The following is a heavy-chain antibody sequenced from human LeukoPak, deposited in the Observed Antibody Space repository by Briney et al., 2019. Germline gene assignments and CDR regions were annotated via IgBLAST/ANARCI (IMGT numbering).Heavy chain of an antibody. CDR1: RFTFSSYW. V-gene: IGHV3-7*01. CDR2: IKQDGSEK. Sequence: GGSLRLSCAASRFTFSSYWMSWVRQAPGKGLEWVANIKQDGSEKYYVDSVQGRFTISRDNAKNSLYLQMNSLRAEDTAVYYCARVLDSSSWYSAYWGQGTLVTVSS. CDR3: ARVLDSSSWYSAY. D-gene: IGHD6-13*01. J-gene: IGHJ4*02.